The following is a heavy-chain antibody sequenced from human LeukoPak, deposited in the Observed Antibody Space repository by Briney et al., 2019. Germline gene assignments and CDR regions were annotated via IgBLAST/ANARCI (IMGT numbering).Heavy chain of an antibody. V-gene: IGHV3-33*01. D-gene: IGHD3-9*01. J-gene: IGHJ5*02. CDR1: GFTFSSYG. CDR3: ARVAYFDWLPLNPWFDP. Sequence: GRSLRLSCAASGFTFSSYGMHWVRQAPGKGLEWVAVIWYDGSNKYYADSVKGRFTISRDNSKNTLYLQRNSLRAEDTAVYYCARVAYFDWLPLNPWFDPWGQGTLVTVSS. CDR2: IWYDGSNK.